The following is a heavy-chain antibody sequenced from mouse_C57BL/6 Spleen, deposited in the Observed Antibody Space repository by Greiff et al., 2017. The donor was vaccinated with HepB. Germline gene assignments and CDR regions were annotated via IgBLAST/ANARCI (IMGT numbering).Heavy chain of an antibody. CDR1: GYAFTNYL. CDR2: INPGSGGT. Sequence: VKLMESGAELVRPGTSVKVSCKASGYAFTNYLIEWVKQRPGQGLEWIGVINPGSGGTNYNEKFKGKATLTADKSSSTAYMQLSSLTSEDSAVYFCARGWDGRYFDVWGTGTTVTVSS. D-gene: IGHD4-1*01. J-gene: IGHJ1*03. V-gene: IGHV1-54*01. CDR3: ARGWDGRYFDV.